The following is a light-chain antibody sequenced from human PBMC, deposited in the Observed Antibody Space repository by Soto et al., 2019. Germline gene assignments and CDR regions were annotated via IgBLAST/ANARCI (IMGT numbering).Light chain of an antibody. CDR2: DAS. CDR3: QQRSNWPT. V-gene: IGKV3-11*01. J-gene: IGKJ5*01. Sequence: EIVLTQSPATLSLSPGERATLSCRASQSVSSYLAWYQQKPGQAPRLLIYDASNRATGIPARFSGSGSGTDSTLTSSSLAPEDFAVYYCQQRSNWPTFGQGTRLEIK. CDR1: QSVSSY.